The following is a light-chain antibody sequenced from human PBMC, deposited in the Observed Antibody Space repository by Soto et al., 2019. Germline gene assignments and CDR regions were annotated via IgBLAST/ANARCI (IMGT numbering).Light chain of an antibody. CDR3: QQLDSYPRT. CDR1: QGISSS. J-gene: IGKJ3*01. V-gene: IGKV1-9*01. Sequence: IPLTQSPSSLSASVGDRVTITCRASQGISSSLAWYRQKPGKAPKLLIFGASTLQSGVPSRFSGSGSGTDFTLTISSLQPEDFATYYCQQLDSYPRTFGPGTKVDIK. CDR2: GAS.